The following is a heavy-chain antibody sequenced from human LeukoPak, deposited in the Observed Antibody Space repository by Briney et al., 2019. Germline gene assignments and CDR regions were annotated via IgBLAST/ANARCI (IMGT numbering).Heavy chain of an antibody. D-gene: IGHD3-3*01. CDR1: GYTFTSYW. CDR2: IDPSDSYT. CDR3: ARHSHYDFWSGYLDY. J-gene: IGHJ4*02. Sequence: GESLGISCKGSGYTFTSYWISWERQMPGKGLEWMGKIDPSDSYTSYSPSFQGHVTISADKSISAAFLQWSSLKASDTAMYYCARHSHYDFWSGYLDYWGQGTLVTVSS. V-gene: IGHV5-10-1*01.